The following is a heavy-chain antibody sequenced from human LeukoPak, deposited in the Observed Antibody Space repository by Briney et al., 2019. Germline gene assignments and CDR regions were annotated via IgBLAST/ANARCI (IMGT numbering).Heavy chain of an antibody. CDR3: ARDRGLYSNYPVMIDP. J-gene: IGHJ5*02. D-gene: IGHD4-11*01. CDR1: GGSISSGSYY. CDR2: IYTSRST. Sequence: SETLSLTCTVSGGSISSGSYYWSWIRQPAGKGLEWIGRIYTSRSTNYNPSLKSRVTISVDTSKNQFSLKLSSVTAADTAVYYCARDRGLYSNYPVMIDPWGQGTLVTVSS. V-gene: IGHV4-61*02.